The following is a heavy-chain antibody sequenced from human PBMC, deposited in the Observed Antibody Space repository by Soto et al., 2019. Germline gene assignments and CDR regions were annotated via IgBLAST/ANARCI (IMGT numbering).Heavy chain of an antibody. CDR1: GGSISSYY. CDR3: ARTLYSYGPRFDY. CDR2: IYYSGST. J-gene: IGHJ4*02. Sequence: QVQLQESCPGLVKPSETLSLTCTVSGGSISSYYWSWIRQPPGKGLEWIGYIYYSGSTNYNPSLKSRVTISVDTSKNQFSLKLSSVTAADTAVYYCARTLYSYGPRFDYWGQGTLVTVSS. D-gene: IGHD5-18*01. V-gene: IGHV4-59*01.